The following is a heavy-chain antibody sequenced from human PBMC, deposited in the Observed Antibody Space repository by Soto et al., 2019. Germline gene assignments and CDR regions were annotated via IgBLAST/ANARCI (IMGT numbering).Heavy chain of an antibody. CDR1: RFSLSTYW. Sequence: EVQLVESGGGLVQPGGSLRLSCVASRFSLSTYWMYWVRQAPGKGLMWVSRINSDGGIINYADSVKGRFTISRDNAKNTLYLQMNSLRVNDTAVYYCARDLGKYDRHYCDNLGQGTLVTVSS. CDR2: INSDGGII. CDR3: ARDLGKYDRHYCDN. J-gene: IGHJ4*02. D-gene: IGHD3-9*01. V-gene: IGHV3-74*01.